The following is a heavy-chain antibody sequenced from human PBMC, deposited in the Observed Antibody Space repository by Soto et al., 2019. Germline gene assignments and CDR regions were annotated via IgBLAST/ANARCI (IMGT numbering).Heavy chain of an antibody. J-gene: IGHJ6*02. CDR2: ISAYNGNT. CDR1: GYTFTSYG. CDR3: ASWKMYGDYLYNYYYGMDV. D-gene: IGHD4-17*01. Sequence: GASVKVSCKASGYTFTSYGISWVRQAPGQGLEWMGWISAYNGNTNYAQKLQGRVTMTTDTSTSTAYMELRSLRSDDTAVYYCASWKMYGDYLYNYYYGMDVWGQGTTVTVSS. V-gene: IGHV1-18*01.